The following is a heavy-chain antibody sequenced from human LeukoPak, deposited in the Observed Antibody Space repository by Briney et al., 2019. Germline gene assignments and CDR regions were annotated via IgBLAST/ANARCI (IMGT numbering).Heavy chain of an antibody. V-gene: IGHV1-69*05. CDR2: IIPIFGTA. Sequence: GASVKVSCKASGVTFSSYAITWVRQAPGQGLEWMGGIIPIFGTASYAQKFQGRVTMTRDTSISTAYMELSRLRSDDTAVYYCARVLTSLSGSYFFDYWGQGTLVTVSS. CDR1: GVTFSSYA. D-gene: IGHD3-22*01. J-gene: IGHJ4*02. CDR3: ARVLTSLSGSYFFDY.